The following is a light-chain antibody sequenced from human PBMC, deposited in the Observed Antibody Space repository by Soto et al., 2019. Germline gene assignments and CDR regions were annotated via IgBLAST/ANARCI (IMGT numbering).Light chain of an antibody. J-gene: IGKJ4*01. CDR2: DAS. CDR3: QQYGSSPLA. Sequence: ESVLPQSPATPSLSPGESATLACGASQSVSSSYLAWYQQKPGLAPRLLIYDASSRATGIPDRLSGSGSGTDFTLTISRLEPEDFAVYYCQQYGSSPLAFGGGTKVDIK. V-gene: IGKV3D-20*01. CDR1: QSVSSSY.